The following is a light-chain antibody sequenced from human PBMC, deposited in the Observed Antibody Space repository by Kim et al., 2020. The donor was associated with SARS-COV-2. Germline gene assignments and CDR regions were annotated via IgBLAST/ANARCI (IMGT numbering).Light chain of an antibody. J-gene: IGLJ3*02. CDR3: SSHASNNTWV. CDR1: SIGIGNYNR. V-gene: IGLV2-18*02. Sequence: GQSGTISCTGTSIGIGNYNRVSWYQQSPGAAPKLMIYEVNNRPSGVPDRFSGSKSGNTASLTISGLQTEDEGDYYCSSHASNNTWVFGGGTQLTVL. CDR2: EVN.